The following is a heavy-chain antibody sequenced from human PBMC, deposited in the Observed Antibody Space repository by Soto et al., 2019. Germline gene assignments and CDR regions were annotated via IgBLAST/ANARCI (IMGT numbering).Heavy chain of an antibody. CDR1: GGSISSGGYY. Sequence: PSETLSLTCTVSGGSISSGGYYWSWIRQHPGKGLEWIGYIYYSGSTYYNPSLKSRVTISVDTSKNQFSLKLSSVTAADTAVYYCARSITFGGVIVDFDYWGQGTLVTVS. J-gene: IGHJ4*02. CDR2: IYYSGST. V-gene: IGHV4-31*03. D-gene: IGHD3-16*02. CDR3: ARSITFGGVIVDFDY.